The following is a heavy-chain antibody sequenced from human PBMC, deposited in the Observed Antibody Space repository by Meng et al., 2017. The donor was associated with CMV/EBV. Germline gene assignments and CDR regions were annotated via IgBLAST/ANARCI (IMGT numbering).Heavy chain of an antibody. D-gene: IGHD3-22*01. CDR2: ISYDGSNK. V-gene: IGHV3-30*04. CDR3: ARGGGMIVVVYYFDY. J-gene: IGHJ4*02. CDR1: GFTFSSYA. Sequence: GGSLRLSCAASGFTFSSYAMHWVRQAPGKGLEWVAVISYDGSNKYYADSVKGRFTISRDNSKNTLYLQMNSLRAEDTAVYYCARGGGMIVVVYYFDYWGQGTLVTVSS.